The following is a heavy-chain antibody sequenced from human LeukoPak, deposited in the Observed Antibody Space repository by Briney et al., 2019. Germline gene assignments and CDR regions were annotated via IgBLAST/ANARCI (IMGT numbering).Heavy chain of an antibody. D-gene: IGHD2-2*01. V-gene: IGHV3-30*18. CDR3: AKGPLRGTAAAIDY. CDR2: ISYDGRNK. J-gene: IGHJ4*02. Sequence: GGSLRLSCAASGFTFNNYGMHWVRQAPGKGLEWVAVISYDGRNKHYPDSVKGRFTISRDISTNTLWLQLDSLRTEDTAVYYCAKGPLRGTAAAIDYWGQGTLVTVSS. CDR1: GFTFNNYG.